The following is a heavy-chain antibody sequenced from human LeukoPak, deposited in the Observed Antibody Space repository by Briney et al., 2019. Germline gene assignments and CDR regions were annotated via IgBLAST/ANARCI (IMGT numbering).Heavy chain of an antibody. CDR3: ARRGYCSSTSCPAGWFDP. D-gene: IGHD2-2*01. J-gene: IGHJ5*02. CDR1: GYSFTSYW. CDR2: IYPGDSDT. Sequence: GESLKISCKGSGYSFTSYWIGWVRQMPGKGLEWMGIIYPGDSDTRYSSSFQGQVTISADKSISTAYLQWSSLKASDTAMYYCARRGYCSSTSCPAGWFDPWGQGTLVTVSS. V-gene: IGHV5-51*01.